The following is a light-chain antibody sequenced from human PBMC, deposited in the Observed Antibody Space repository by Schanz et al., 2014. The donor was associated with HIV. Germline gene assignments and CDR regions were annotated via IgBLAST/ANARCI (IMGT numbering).Light chain of an antibody. J-gene: IGLJ3*02. CDR3: CSYAGSYTFVV. CDR2: EVT. V-gene: IGLV2-11*01. Sequence: QSALTQASSVSGSPGQSVTISCTGTSSDVGGYHYASWFQQHPGKAPQLMIYEVTKRPSGVPDRFSGSKSGNTASLTISGLQAEDEADYYCCSYAGSYTFVVFGGGTKLTVL. CDR1: SSDVGGYHY.